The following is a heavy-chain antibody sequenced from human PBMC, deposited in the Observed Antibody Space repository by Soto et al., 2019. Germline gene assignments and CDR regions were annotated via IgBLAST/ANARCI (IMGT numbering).Heavy chain of an antibody. D-gene: IGHD1-26*01. CDR2: ISYDGSNK. J-gene: IGHJ6*02. CDR3: ARGNWVGATVTPTYYYGMDV. CDR1: GFTFSSYA. V-gene: IGHV3-30-3*01. Sequence: GGSLRLSCAASGFTFSSYAMHWVRQAPGKGLEWVAVISYDGSNKYYADSVKGRFTISRDNSKNTLYLQMNSLRAEDTAVYYCARGNWVGATVTPTYYYGMDVWGQGTTVTVSS.